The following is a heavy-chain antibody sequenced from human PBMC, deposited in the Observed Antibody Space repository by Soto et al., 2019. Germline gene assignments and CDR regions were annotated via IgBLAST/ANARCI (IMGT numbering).Heavy chain of an antibody. D-gene: IGHD3-10*01. CDR3: ARDTFRDGDYYYGIDV. Sequence: QVQLVESGGGVVQPGRSLRLSCAASGFTFSSYAMHWVRQAPGKGLEWVAVISYDGSNKYYADSVKGRFTISRDNSKNTLYLQMNSLRAEDTAVYYCARDTFRDGDYYYGIDVWGQGTTVNVS. V-gene: IGHV3-30-3*01. CDR1: GFTFSSYA. CDR2: ISYDGSNK. J-gene: IGHJ6*02.